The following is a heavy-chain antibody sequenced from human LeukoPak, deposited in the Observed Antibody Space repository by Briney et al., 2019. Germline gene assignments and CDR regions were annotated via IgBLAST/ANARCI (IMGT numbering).Heavy chain of an antibody. CDR2: IKQDGSEK. D-gene: IGHD2-21*02. CDR3: ARDRVSFCGGDCYSGSYYYMDV. CDR1: GFTFSSYW. Sequence: PGGSLRLSCAASGFTFSSYWMSWARQAPGKGLEWVANIKQDGSEKYYVDSVNGRFTISRDNAKNSLYLQMNSLRAEDTAVYYCARDRVSFCGGDCYSGSYYYMDVWGKGTTVTVSS. J-gene: IGHJ6*03. V-gene: IGHV3-7*01.